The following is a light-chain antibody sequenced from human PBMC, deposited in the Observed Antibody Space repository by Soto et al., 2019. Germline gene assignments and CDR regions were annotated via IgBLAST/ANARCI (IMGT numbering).Light chain of an antibody. CDR2: DVS. V-gene: IGLV2-11*01. Sequence: QSALTQPRSVSGSPGQSVTISCTGTSSDVGGYNYVSWYQQHPGKAPKLVIYDVSKRPSGVPDRFSGSKSGDTASLTISGLHPDDEADYYCCSYAGGDNYVFGTGTKLTVL. CDR3: CSYAGGDNYV. J-gene: IGLJ1*01. CDR1: SSDVGGYNY.